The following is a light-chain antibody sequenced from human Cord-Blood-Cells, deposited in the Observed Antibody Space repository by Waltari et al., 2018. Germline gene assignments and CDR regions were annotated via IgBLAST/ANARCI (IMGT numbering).Light chain of an antibody. Sequence: DIQMNQSPSTLYAYVGDRVTITCRASQSISSWLAMYQQKPGKAPKLLIYDASSLESGVPSRFSGSGAGTEFTLTISSLQPYDFATYYCQQYNSYSYTFGQGTKLEIK. CDR1: QSISSW. V-gene: IGKV1-5*01. CDR3: QQYNSYSYT. J-gene: IGKJ2*01. CDR2: DAS.